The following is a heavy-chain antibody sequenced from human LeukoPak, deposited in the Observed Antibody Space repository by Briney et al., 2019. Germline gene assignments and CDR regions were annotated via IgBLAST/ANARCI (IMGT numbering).Heavy chain of an antibody. CDR3: AELGITMIGGV. D-gene: IGHD3-10*02. Sequence: PGGSLRLSCAASGFTFSGHWMHWVRQAPGKGLVWVSRINSDGSSTTYADSVKGRFTTSRDNAKNTLYLQMNSLRADDTAVYYCAELGITMIGGVWGKGTTVTISS. CDR2: INSDGSST. CDR1: GFTFSGHW. V-gene: IGHV3-74*01. J-gene: IGHJ6*04.